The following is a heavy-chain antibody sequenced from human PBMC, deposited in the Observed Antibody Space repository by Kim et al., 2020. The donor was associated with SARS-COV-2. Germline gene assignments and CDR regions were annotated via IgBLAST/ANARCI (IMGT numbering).Heavy chain of an antibody. CDR2: ISSDGRST. CDR1: GLTYSKYW. V-gene: IGHV3-74*01. D-gene: IGHD5-12*01. Sequence: GGSLRLSCAASGLTYSKYWMYWVRQAPGKGLDWVSRISSDGRSTTYADSVKGRFTISRDTAKNTLYLQMDSLRTEDTAVYYCAADRYSGWSYHWGQGPLVTVSS. J-gene: IGHJ5*02. CDR3: AADRYSGWSYH.